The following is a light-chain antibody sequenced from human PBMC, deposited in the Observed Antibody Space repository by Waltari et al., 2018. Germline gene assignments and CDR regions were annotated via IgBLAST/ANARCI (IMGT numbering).Light chain of an antibody. CDR3: QQYKIWPSYT. Sequence: EILMTQSPATLSVSPGERATLSCRASQSISSSLAGYQHKPGQAPRLLIYGASTRATGIPARFSGRGSETDFTLTITSLQSEDFAVYYCQQYKIWPSYTFGQGTKLDI. CDR1: QSISSS. V-gene: IGKV3-15*01. CDR2: GAS. J-gene: IGKJ2*01.